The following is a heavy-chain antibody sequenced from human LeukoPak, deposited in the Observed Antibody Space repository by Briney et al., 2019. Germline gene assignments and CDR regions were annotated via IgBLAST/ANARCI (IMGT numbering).Heavy chain of an antibody. CDR3: ARRPPGHYYYGMDV. CDR1: GGSISSYY. CDR2: IYYSGNT. Sequence: SETLSLTCTVSGGSISSYYWSWIRQPPGKGLEWIGYIYYSGNTNYNPSLKSRVTISADTSKNQFSLKLSSVTAADTAVYYCARRPPGHYYYGMDVWGQGTTVTVSS. J-gene: IGHJ6*02. V-gene: IGHV4-59*01.